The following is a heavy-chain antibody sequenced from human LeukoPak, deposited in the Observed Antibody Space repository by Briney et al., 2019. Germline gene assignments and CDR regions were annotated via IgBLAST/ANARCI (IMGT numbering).Heavy chain of an antibody. J-gene: IGHJ4*02. Sequence: PGGSLRLSCAASGLSFSDYGMHWVRQAPGKGLEWVAVIWYDGSNKNYADSVKGRFTVSRDNSKNTLYLQMNSLRAEDTAVYYCARDSSQWLADYWGQGTLVTVSS. CDR2: IWYDGSNK. CDR1: GLSFSDYG. V-gene: IGHV3-33*01. D-gene: IGHD6-19*01. CDR3: ARDSSQWLADY.